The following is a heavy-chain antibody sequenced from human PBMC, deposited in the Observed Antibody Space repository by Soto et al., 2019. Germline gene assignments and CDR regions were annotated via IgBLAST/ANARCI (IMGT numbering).Heavy chain of an antibody. CDR2: IYYSGST. J-gene: IGHJ4*02. Sequence: SETLCLTCTVSGGSISSYYWSWIRQPPGKGLEWIGYIYYSGSTNYNPSLKSRVTISVDTSKNQFSLKLGSVTAADTAVYYCARAPRGNYGYPSYFDYWGQGTLVTVSS. D-gene: IGHD3-10*01. CDR1: GGSISSYY. V-gene: IGHV4-59*01. CDR3: ARAPRGNYGYPSYFDY.